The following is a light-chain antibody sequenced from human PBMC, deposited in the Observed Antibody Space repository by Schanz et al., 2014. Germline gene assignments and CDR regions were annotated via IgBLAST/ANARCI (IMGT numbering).Light chain of an antibody. CDR3: SSYTTSNSGV. Sequence: QSALTQPASVSGSPGQSITISCTGTSSDVGGYNYVSWYQQHPGKAPKLMIYDVRYRPSGVSNRFSGSKSGNTASLTISGLQAGGATEYYCSSYTTSNSGVFGGGTKLTVL. CDR2: DVR. J-gene: IGLJ3*02. CDR1: SSDVGGYNY. V-gene: IGLV2-14*01.